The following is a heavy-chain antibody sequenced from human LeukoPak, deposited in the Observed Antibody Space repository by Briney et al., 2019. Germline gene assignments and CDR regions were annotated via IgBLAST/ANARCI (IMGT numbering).Heavy chain of an antibody. CDR1: GFIVSGKY. J-gene: IGHJ4*02. CDR3: AKQLGYCSDGSCYFPY. Sequence: PGGSLRLSCAASGFIVSGKYMSWVRQAPGKGLEWVSVIRSGGSTSYADSVKGRFTISRDNSKSTLCLQMNSLRAEDTAVYYCAKQLGYCSDGSCYFPYWGQGTLVTVSS. D-gene: IGHD2-15*01. V-gene: IGHV3-53*01. CDR2: IRSGGST.